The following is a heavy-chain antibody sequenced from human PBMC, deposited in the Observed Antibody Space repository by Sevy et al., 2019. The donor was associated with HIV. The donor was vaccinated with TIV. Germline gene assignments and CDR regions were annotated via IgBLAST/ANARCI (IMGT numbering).Heavy chain of an antibody. J-gene: IGHJ4*02. D-gene: IGHD6-13*01. CDR3: VRAIAAHDSF. CDR2: VKQDGSVK. V-gene: IGHV3-7*01. CDR1: GFTLDSYW. Sequence: GGSLRLSCVASGFTLDSYWMSWVRQTPGKGLEWVANVKQDGSVKYYVDSVKGRFTISRDNARNLVYLQMNSLRVDDTALYYCVRAIAAHDSFWGQVTLVTVSS.